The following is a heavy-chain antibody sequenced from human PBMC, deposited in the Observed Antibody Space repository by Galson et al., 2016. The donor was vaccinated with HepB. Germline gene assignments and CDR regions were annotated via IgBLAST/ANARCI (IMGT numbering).Heavy chain of an antibody. J-gene: IGHJ6*02. V-gene: IGHV3-7*01. CDR1: GFTFSSYW. CDR2: IKKDGSEK. CDR3: ARGRLWFGEPHYYGMDV. D-gene: IGHD3-10*01. Sequence: SLRLSCAASGFTFSSYWMSWVRQAPEKGLEWVANIKKDGSEKYYVDSVKGRITISRDNAKNSLYLQMNSLRADDTSVYYCARGRLWFGEPHYYGMDVWGQGTTVTVSS.